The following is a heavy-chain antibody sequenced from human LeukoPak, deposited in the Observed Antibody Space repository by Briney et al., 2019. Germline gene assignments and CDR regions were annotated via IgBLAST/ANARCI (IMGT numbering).Heavy chain of an antibody. V-gene: IGHV3-30*18. CDR1: GFTFSSYG. J-gene: IGHJ4*02. CDR2: ISYDGSNK. CDR3: AKDGGNYYIDY. D-gene: IGHD4-23*01. Sequence: PGRSLRLSCAVSGFTFSSYGMHWVRQAPGKGLEWVAVISYDGSNKYYADSVKGRFTISRDNSKDTMFLQMNSLRPEDTAVYFCAKDGGNYYIDYWGQGTLVTVSS.